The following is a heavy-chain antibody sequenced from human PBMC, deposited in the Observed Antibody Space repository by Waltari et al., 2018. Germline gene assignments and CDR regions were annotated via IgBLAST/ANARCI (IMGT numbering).Heavy chain of an antibody. J-gene: IGHJ3*02. V-gene: IGHV3-21*01. CDR3: ARDLVRGAFDI. Sequence: EVQLVESGGGLVKPGGSLRLSCAASGFTFSSYSMNWVRQAPGKGLEWVSAISSSSSYIYYADSVKGRFTISRDNAKNSLYLQMNSLRAEDTAVYYCARDLVRGAFDIWGQGTMVTVSS. D-gene: IGHD6-6*01. CDR2: ISSSSSYI. CDR1: GFTFSSYS.